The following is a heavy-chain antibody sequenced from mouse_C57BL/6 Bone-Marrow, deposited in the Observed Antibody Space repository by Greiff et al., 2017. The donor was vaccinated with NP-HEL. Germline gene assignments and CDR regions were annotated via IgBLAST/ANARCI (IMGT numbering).Heavy chain of an antibody. J-gene: IGHJ3*01. V-gene: IGHV1-5*01. CDR3: TRAIYYGYGAWFAY. Sequence: VQLQQSGTVLARPGASVKMSCKTSGYTFTSYWMHWVKQRPGQGLEWIGAIYPGNSDTSYNQKFKGKAKLTAVTSASTAYMELSSLTNEDSAVYYCTRAIYYGYGAWFAYWGQGTLVTVSA. CDR1: GYTFTSYW. CDR2: IYPGNSDT. D-gene: IGHD2-2*01.